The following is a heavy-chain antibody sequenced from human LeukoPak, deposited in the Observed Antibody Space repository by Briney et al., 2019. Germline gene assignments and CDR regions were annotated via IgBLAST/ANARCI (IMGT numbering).Heavy chain of an antibody. CDR3: AKDLGDYYDSSGYGILDY. D-gene: IGHD3-22*01. Sequence: TGGSLRLSCAGSGFSFSSYGMHWVRQAPGKGLEWMAFIRSDGSNKYYADSVKGRFTISRDNSKNTLYLQMNSLRAEDTAVYYCAKDLGDYYDSSGYGILDYWGQGTLVTVSS. CDR2: IRSDGSNK. J-gene: IGHJ4*02. CDR1: GFSFSSYG. V-gene: IGHV3-30*02.